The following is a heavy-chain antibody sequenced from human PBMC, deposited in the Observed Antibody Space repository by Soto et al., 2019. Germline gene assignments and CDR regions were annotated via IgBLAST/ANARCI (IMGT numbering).Heavy chain of an antibody. V-gene: IGHV3-11*06. J-gene: IGHJ6*02. CDR3: ARDLRSGYCSSTSCHPLVGMDV. Sequence: GGSLRLSCAASGFTFSDYYMRWIRQAPGKGLEWVSYISSSSSYTNYADSVKGRFTISRDNAKNSLYLQMNSLRAEDTAVYYCARDLRSGYCSSTSCHPLVGMDVWGQGTTVTVSS. CDR2: ISSSSSYT. D-gene: IGHD2-2*01. CDR1: GFTFSDYY.